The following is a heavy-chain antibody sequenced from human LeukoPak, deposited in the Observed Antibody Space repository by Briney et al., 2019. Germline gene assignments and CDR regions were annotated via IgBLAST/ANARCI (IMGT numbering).Heavy chain of an antibody. V-gene: IGHV1-18*04. D-gene: IGHD6-25*01. CDR1: GYTFTSYG. J-gene: IGHJ4*02. CDR3: ARVPGIAAYYFDY. Sequence: ASVKVSCKASGYTFTSYGISWVRQAPEQGLEWMGWISAYNGNTNYAQKLQGRVTMTTDTSTSTAYVELRSLRSDDTAVYYCARVPGIAAYYFDYWGQGTLVTVSS. CDR2: ISAYNGNT.